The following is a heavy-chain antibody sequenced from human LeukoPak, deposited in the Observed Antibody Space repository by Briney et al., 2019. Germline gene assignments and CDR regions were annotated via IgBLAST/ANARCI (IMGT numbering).Heavy chain of an antibody. D-gene: IGHD3-10*01. CDR1: GFTFSSYG. CDR3: ARLWFGEGSFDWFDP. J-gene: IGHJ5*02. CDR2: IRYDGSNK. Sequence: PGGSLRLSCAASGFTFSSYGMHWVRQAPGKGLEWVAFIRYDGSNKYYADSVKGRFTISRDNSKSTLYLQMNSLRAEDTAVYYCARLWFGEGSFDWFDPWGQGTLVTVSS. V-gene: IGHV3-30*02.